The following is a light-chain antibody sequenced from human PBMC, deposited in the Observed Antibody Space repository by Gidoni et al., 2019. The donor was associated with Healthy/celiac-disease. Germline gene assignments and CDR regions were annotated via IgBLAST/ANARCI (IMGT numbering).Light chain of an antibody. J-gene: IGKJ4*01. V-gene: IGKV1-33*01. Sequence: DIQMTQSPSSQSASVGDRVTITCQASQDISNYLNWYQQKPGKAPKLLIYDASNLETGVPSRFSGSGSGTDFTFTISSLQPEDIATYYCQQYDNLPLTFXGXTKVEIK. CDR2: DAS. CDR1: QDISNY. CDR3: QQYDNLPLT.